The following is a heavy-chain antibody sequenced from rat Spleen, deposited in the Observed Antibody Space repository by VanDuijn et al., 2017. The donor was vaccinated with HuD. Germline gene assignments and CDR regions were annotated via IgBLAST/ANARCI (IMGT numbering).Heavy chain of an antibody. CDR2: INYDVSST. J-gene: IGHJ2*01. V-gene: IGHV5-20*01. Sequence: EVQLVESGGGLVQPGRSMKLSCAASGFTFSHYDMAWVRQAPKKGLEWVAFINYDVSSTFYRDSVKGRFTISRDNAKSTLYLQMDSLRSEDTATYYCTTGLQWGQGVMVTVSS. CDR3: TTGLQ. CDR1: GFTFSHYD. D-gene: IGHD1-1*01.